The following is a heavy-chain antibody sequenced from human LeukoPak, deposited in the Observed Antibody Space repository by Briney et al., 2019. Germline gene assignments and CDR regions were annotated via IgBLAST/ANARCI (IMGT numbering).Heavy chain of an antibody. Sequence: SETLSLTCTVSGGSISNYYWSWIWQPAGKGLEWIGRIYPSGSTNDNPALKSRVTMSVDTSKNQFSLKLSSVSAADTAVYYCAREEITAAGRSLDYWGQGTLVTVSS. CDR1: GGSISNYY. CDR2: IYPSGST. J-gene: IGHJ4*02. V-gene: IGHV4-4*07. D-gene: IGHD6-13*01. CDR3: AREEITAAGRSLDY.